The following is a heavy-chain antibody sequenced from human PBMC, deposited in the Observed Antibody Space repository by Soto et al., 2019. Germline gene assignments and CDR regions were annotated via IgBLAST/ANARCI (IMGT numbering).Heavy chain of an antibody. CDR3: IYRRAAYDYHGLDV. D-gene: IGHD6-25*01. Sequence: SGPTLVNPTQTLTLTCSFSGFSLSSSGVGVGWIRQPPGKSLEWLAVLYFNGDRRRSPSLENRLTITKDTSKNQVILTMTNMDPVDTATYYCIYRRAAYDYHGLDVWGQGTTVTVSS. J-gene: IGHJ6*02. V-gene: IGHV2-5*01. CDR2: LYFNGDR. CDR1: GFSLSSSGVG.